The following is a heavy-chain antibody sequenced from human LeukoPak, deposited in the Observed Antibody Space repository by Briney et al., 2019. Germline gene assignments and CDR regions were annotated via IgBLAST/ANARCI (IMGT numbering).Heavy chain of an antibody. CDR3: ATPPPEYYDFWSGYLQGNYFDY. CDR1: GFTFSRYA. CDR2: ISGSVGST. V-gene: IGHV3-23*01. D-gene: IGHD3-3*01. Sequence: PGGSLRLSCAASGFTFSRYAMSWVRQAPGKGLEWVSAISGSVGSTYYADCVKGRFTISRDNSKNTLYLQMNSLRAEDTAVYYCATPPPEYYDFWSGYLQGNYFDYWGQGTLVTVSS. J-gene: IGHJ4*02.